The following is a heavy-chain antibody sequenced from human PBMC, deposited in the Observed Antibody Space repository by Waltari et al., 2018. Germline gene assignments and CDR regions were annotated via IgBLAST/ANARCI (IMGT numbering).Heavy chain of an antibody. V-gene: IGHV4-59*11. CDR1: GGSISSHY. J-gene: IGHJ6*02. CDR2: IYYSGST. CDR3: ARSRAYYYGMDV. Sequence: QVQLQESGPGLVKPSQTLSLTCTVSGGSISSHYWSWIRQPPGKGLEWIGYIYYSGSTNYNPSLKSRVTISVDTSKNQFSLKLSSVTAADTAVYYCARSRAYYYGMDVWGQGTTVTVSS.